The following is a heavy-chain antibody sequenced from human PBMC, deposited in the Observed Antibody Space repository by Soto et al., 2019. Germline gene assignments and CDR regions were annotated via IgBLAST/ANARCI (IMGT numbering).Heavy chain of an antibody. D-gene: IGHD6-19*01. J-gene: IGHJ5*02. Sequence: MTSETLSLTCTVSGGSISSSSYYWGWIRQPPGKGLEWIGSIYYSGSTYYNPSLKSRVTISVDTSKNQFSLKLSSVTAADTAVYYGARRQQWLVIFDPWGQGTLVTVSS. CDR3: ARRQQWLVIFDP. CDR2: IYYSGST. CDR1: GGSISSSSYY. V-gene: IGHV4-39*01.